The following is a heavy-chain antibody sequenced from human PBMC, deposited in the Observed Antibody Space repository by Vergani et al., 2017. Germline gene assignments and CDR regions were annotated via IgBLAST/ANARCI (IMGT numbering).Heavy chain of an antibody. J-gene: IGHJ6*02. CDR1: GYSFTSYW. D-gene: IGHD2-15*01. CDR3: ARHLGGISGAYYYYGMDV. CDR2: IYPGDSDT. V-gene: IGHV5-51*01. Sequence: EVQLVQSGAEVKKPGESLKISCKGSGYSFTSYWIGWVRQMPGKGLEWMGIIYPGDSDTRYSPSFQGQVTISADKSISTAYLQWGSLKASDTAMYYCARHLGGISGAYYYYGMDVWGQGTTVTVSS.